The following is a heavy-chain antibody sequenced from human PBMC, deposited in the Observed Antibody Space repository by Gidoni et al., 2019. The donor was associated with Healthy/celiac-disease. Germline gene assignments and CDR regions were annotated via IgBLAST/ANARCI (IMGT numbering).Heavy chain of an antibody. CDR2: IYYSGST. Sequence: QVQLQESGPGLVKPSQTLSLTCTVSGGSISSGGYYWSWIRQHPGKGLEWMWYIYYSGSTYYNPSLKSRVSISVDTSKNQFSLKLSSVTAADTAVYYCARTLRSGYDSSGEGDYWGQGTLVTVSS. D-gene: IGHD3-22*01. J-gene: IGHJ4*02. V-gene: IGHV4-31*03. CDR1: GGSISSGGYY. CDR3: ARTLRSGYDSSGEGDY.